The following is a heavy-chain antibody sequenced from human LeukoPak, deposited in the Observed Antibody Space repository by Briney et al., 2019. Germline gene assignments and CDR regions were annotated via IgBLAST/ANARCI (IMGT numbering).Heavy chain of an antibody. V-gene: IGHV2-5*02. CDR1: GFSLSSSGVG. Sequence: SGPTLVKPTQTLTLTCTFSGFSLSSSGVGVGWIRQPPGKALEWLALIYWDDDKRYSPSLKSRLIITKDTSKNQVVLTMTNMDPVDTATYYCARRPSASWYFDYWGQGTLVTVSS. CDR3: ARRPSASWYFDY. D-gene: IGHD6-6*01. J-gene: IGHJ4*02. CDR2: IYWDDDK.